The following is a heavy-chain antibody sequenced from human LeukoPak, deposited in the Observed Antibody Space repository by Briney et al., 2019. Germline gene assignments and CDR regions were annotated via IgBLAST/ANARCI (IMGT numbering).Heavy chain of an antibody. V-gene: IGHV3-21*01. Sequence: GGSLRLSCAASGFTFSSYSMNWVRQAPGKGLEWISSISSSSSYIYYADSVKGRFTISRDNAKNSLYLQMNSLRAEDTAVYYCASRPVAGTSGVDYWGQGTLVTVSS. CDR3: ASRPVAGTSGVDY. CDR1: GFTFSSYS. J-gene: IGHJ4*02. CDR2: ISSSSSYI. D-gene: IGHD6-19*01.